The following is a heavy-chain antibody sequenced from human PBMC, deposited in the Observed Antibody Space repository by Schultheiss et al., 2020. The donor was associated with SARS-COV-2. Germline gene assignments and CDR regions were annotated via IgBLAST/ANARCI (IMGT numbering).Heavy chain of an antibody. CDR2: INPSGGST. CDR3: ARAVRFLEWLLRD. Sequence: ASVKVSCKASGYTFTSYDINWVRQATGQGLEWMGIINPSGGSTSYAQKFQGRVTMTRDTSTSTVYMELSSLRSEDTAVYYCARAVRFLEWLLRDWGQGTLVNVSS. V-gene: IGHV1-46*01. J-gene: IGHJ4*02. D-gene: IGHD3-3*01. CDR1: GYTFTSYD.